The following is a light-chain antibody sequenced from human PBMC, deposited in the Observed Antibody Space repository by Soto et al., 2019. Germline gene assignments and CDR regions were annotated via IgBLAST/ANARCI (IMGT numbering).Light chain of an antibody. CDR2: AAS. CDR3: QRYNSDPLT. CDR1: QGISNY. V-gene: IGKV1-27*01. J-gene: IGKJ4*01. Sequence: DIQMTQSPSSLSASVGDRVTITCRTNQGISNYLAWYQQKPGKVPKLLIYAASTLQSGVPSRFSGSGSGTGFTLTISSLQPEDVATYYCQRYNSDPLTFGGGTKVEIK.